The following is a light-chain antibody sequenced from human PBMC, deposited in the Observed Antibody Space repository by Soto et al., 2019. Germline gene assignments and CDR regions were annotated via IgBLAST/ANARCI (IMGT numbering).Light chain of an antibody. J-gene: IGLJ2*01. V-gene: IGLV4-69*01. Sequence: QSVLTQSPSASASLGASVKLTCTLSSGHSNYAIAWHQQQPEKGPRYLMKLNSDGRHKKGDGIPDRFSGSSSGAERYLTISSLQSDDEADYYCQTWGTGIVVFGGGTKVTVL. CDR1: SGHSNYA. CDR2: LNSDGRH. CDR3: QTWGTGIVV.